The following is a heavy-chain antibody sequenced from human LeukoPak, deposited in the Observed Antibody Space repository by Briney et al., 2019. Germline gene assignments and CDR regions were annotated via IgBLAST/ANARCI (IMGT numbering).Heavy chain of an antibody. CDR2: ISGSGGST. D-gene: IGHD6-19*01. J-gene: IGHJ4*02. Sequence: GGSLRLSCAASGFTFSSYAMSWVRQAPGKGLEWVSAISGSGGSTYYADSVKGRFTISRDNSKNTLYLQMNSLRAEDTAVYYCAKDPGSGWYHSNYFDYWGQRTLVTVSS. CDR1: GFTFSSYA. CDR3: AKDPGSGWYHSNYFDY. V-gene: IGHV3-23*01.